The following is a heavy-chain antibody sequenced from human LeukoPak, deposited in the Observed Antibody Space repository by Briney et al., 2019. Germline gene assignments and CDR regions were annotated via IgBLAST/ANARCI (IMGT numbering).Heavy chain of an antibody. Sequence: GASVKVSCKASGYTFTGYDMHWGRQAPGQRREWMGWINPNSGGTNYAQKLKGRMVMTRDTSISTAYMVLSRLRSDDTAVYYCARGPHPYDILTGYYNVGYYEFDYWGQGTLVTVSS. J-gene: IGHJ4*02. CDR1: GYTFTGYD. D-gene: IGHD3-9*01. V-gene: IGHV1-2*02. CDR2: INPNSGGT. CDR3: ARGPHPYDILTGYYNVGYYEFDY.